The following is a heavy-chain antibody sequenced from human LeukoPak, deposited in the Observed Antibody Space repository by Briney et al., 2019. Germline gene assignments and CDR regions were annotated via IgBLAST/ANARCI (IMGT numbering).Heavy chain of an antibody. V-gene: IGHV3-23*01. CDR3: AKEGPYSSGWYGWVDY. CDR2: ISGSGGST. CDR1: GFTFSSYG. D-gene: IGHD6-19*01. Sequence: GSLRLSCAASGFTFSSYGMSWVRQAPGKGLEWVSAISGSGGSTYYADSVKGRFTISRDNSKNTLYLQMNSLRAEDTAVYYCAKEGPYSSGWYGWVDYWGQGTLVTVSS. J-gene: IGHJ4*02.